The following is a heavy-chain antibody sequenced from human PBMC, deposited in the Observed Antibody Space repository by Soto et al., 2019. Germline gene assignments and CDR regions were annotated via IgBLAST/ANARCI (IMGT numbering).Heavy chain of an antibody. D-gene: IGHD6-13*01. CDR2: VYYSGST. V-gene: IGHV4-59*02. CDR3: ERAETSGIHYFAY. Sequence: VQLQESSPGLVKHSETLALTCTVTGDSVNNYYWGWLRQPPRQGLECMCYVYYSGSTNYNPSLKSRVTISVDRSKNHVSLRLKSLTAAATAVYYCERAETSGIHYFAYWSQGSLVTVSS. CDR1: GDSVNNYY. J-gene: IGHJ4*02.